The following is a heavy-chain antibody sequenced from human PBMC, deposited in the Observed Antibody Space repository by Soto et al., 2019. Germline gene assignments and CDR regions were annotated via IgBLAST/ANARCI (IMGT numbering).Heavy chain of an antibody. CDR1: GESMTTGDYS. CDR3: ARGDFQYSFDS. CDR2: VYRTGNT. V-gene: IGHV4-30-2*06. J-gene: IGHJ4*01. Sequence: KTSETLSLTCTVSGESMTTGDYSWSWLRQSPGKGLEWLGYVYRTGNTHYSPSLESRVSISQDRSKNQFSLTVTSVTAADTAVYYCARGDFQYSFDSWGHGILVTVSS.